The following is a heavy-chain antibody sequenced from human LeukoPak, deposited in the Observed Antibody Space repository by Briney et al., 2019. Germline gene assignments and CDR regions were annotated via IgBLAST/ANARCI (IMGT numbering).Heavy chain of an antibody. Sequence: SETLSLTCTVSGGSISSYYWRWVRQPPGKGLEWIGEIYHSGSTNYNPSLKSRVTISVDKSKNQFTLKLSSVTAADTAVYYCARVSSGATTVDYWGQGTLVTVSS. J-gene: IGHJ4*02. CDR3: ARVSSGATTVDY. V-gene: IGHV4-4*02. CDR2: IYHSGST. CDR1: GGSISSYY. D-gene: IGHD1-26*01.